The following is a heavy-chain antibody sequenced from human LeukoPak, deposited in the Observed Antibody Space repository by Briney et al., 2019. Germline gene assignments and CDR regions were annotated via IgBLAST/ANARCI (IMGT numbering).Heavy chain of an antibody. J-gene: IGHJ4*02. CDR1: GGSISAYY. Sequence: PSETLSLTCTVSGGSISAYYWSWIRQPPGKGREWIGYIHYSGTTNYYPSLKSRVTIALDTSKNQFSLKLNSVTAADTAVYYCARFGTSSSRFFDQWGQGTLVTVPS. V-gene: IGHV4-59*01. D-gene: IGHD6-6*01. CDR3: ARFGTSSSRFFDQ. CDR2: IHYSGTT.